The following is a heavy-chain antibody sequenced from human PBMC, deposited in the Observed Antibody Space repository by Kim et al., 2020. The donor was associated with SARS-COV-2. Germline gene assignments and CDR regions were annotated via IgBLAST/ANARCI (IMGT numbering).Heavy chain of an antibody. J-gene: IGHJ3*02. D-gene: IGHD2-15*01. CDR3: TTQTPQYCNGGSCYRPPHAVDI. V-gene: IGHV3-15*01. Sequence: GGSLRLSCAASGFTFSNACMSWVRQAPGKGLEWVCCIKSKTDDRNKEYAAPVRGTFTISRDDSTNTLYMRMNRLKTEDTDVYYCTTQTPQYCNGGSCYRPPHAVDIWGEGAMVTVSS. CDR2: IKSKTDDRNK. CDR1: GFTFSNAC.